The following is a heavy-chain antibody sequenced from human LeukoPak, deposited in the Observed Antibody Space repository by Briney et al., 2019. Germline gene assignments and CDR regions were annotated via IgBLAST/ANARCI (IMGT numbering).Heavy chain of an antibody. D-gene: IGHD6-19*01. V-gene: IGHV4-39*01. Sequence: SETLSLTCAVSGGSISSSSYYWGWIRQPPGKGLEWIGSIYYSGSTYYNPSLKSRVTISVDTSKNQFSLKLSSVTAADTAVYYCARQRLAVAGTGEGWFDAWGQGTLVTVSS. CDR1: GGSISSSSYY. CDR3: ARQRLAVAGTGEGWFDA. J-gene: IGHJ5*02. CDR2: IYYSGST.